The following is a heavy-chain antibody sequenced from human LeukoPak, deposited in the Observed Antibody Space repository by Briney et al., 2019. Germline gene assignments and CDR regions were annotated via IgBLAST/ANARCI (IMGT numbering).Heavy chain of an antibody. J-gene: IGHJ4*02. D-gene: IGHD6-19*01. CDR3: ARGRSGWYVFDY. Sequence: PGGSLRLSCAASGFTVSSNYMSWVRQAPGKGLEWVSVIYSGGSTYYADSVKGRFTISRDDSKNTLYLQMNSLRAEDTAVYYCARGRSGWYVFDYWGQGTLVTVSS. CDR2: IYSGGST. CDR1: GFTVSSNY. V-gene: IGHV3-53*01.